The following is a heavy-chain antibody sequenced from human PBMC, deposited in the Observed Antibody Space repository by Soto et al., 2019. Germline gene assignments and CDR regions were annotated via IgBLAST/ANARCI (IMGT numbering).Heavy chain of an antibody. V-gene: IGHV4-59*01. Sequence: SETLSLTCTVSGGSITPSYWSWIRRPPGKGLEWIAYIYDTGISGYTPSTSYNPSLKSRVTMSVDTSKSQSSLKLTSVAAADTAVYYCARGEDAFFYYGLDVWGQGITVTVSS. CDR3: ARGEDAFFYYGLDV. J-gene: IGHJ6*02. CDR1: GGSITPSY. CDR2: IYDTGISGYTPST.